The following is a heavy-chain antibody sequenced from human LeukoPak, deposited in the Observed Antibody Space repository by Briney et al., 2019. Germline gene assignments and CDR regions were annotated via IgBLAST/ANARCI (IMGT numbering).Heavy chain of an antibody. J-gene: IGHJ4*02. D-gene: IGHD2-15*01. CDR2: IYTSGST. CDR1: GGSISSGSYY. CDR3: ASSPCSGGSCYYFDY. V-gene: IGHV4-61*02. Sequence: SETLSLTCTVSGGSISSGSYYRSWIRQPAGKGLEWIGRIYTSGSTNYNPSLKSRVTISVDTSKNQFSLKLSSVTAADTAVYYCASSPCSGGSCYYFDYWGQGTLVTVSS.